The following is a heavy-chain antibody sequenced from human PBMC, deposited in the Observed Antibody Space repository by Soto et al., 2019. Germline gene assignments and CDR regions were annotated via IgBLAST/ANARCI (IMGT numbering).Heavy chain of an antibody. J-gene: IGHJ6*02. D-gene: IGHD2-15*01. CDR3: ARSLVVAAKYYYGMDV. V-gene: IGHV1-2*04. CDR1: GYTFTGYY. Sequence: ASVKVSCKASGYTFTGYYMHWVRQAPGQGLEWMGWINPNSGGTNYAQKFQGWVTMTRDTSISTAYMEMSRLRSDDTAVYFCARSLVVAAKYYYGMDVWGQGTTVTVSS. CDR2: INPNSGGT.